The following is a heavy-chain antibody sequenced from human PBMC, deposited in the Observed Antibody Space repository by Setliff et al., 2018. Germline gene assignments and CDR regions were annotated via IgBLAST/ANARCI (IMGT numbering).Heavy chain of an antibody. CDR1: GYTFTSYY. CDR3: ARGGVAAAGRKGVFEY. V-gene: IGHV1-46*01. D-gene: IGHD6-13*01. CDR2: INTGGGSA. J-gene: IGHJ4*02. Sequence: ASVKVSCKASGYTFTSYYMYWVRQAPGQGLEWMGTINTGGGSASLVDQFQGRVTMTRVTSTSTIYLELNSLTSDDTAVYYCARGGVAAAGRKGVFEYWGQGTRVTVSS.